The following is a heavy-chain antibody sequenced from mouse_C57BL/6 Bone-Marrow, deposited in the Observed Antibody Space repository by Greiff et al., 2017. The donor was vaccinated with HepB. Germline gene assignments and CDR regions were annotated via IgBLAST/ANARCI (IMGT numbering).Heavy chain of an antibody. CDR2: IDPETGGT. J-gene: IGHJ3*01. CDR1: GYTFTDYE. Sequence: VQLQQPGAELVKPGASVKVSCKASGYTFTDYEMHWVKQTPVHGLEWIGAIDPETGGTAYNQKFKGTAILTADKSSSTAYMELRSLTSEDSAVYYCTRCDYAFAYWGQGTLVTVSA. D-gene: IGHD2-4*01. V-gene: IGHV1-15*01. CDR3: TRCDYAFAY.